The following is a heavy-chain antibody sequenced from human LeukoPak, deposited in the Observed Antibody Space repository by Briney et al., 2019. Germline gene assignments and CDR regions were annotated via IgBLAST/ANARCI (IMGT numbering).Heavy chain of an antibody. CDR2: IYYSGST. CDR1: GGSISSSSYY. CDR3: ARHPTAAAGRRGILFDY. J-gene: IGHJ4*02. V-gene: IGHV4-39*01. D-gene: IGHD6-13*01. Sequence: SETLPLTCTVSGGSISSSSYYWGWIRQPPGKGLEWIGSIYYSGSTYYNPSLKSRVTISVDTSKNQFSLKLSSVTAADTAVYYCARHPTAAAGRRGILFDYWGQGTLVTVSS.